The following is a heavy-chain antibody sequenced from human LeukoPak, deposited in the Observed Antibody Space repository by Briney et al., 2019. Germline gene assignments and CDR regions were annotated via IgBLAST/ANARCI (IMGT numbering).Heavy chain of an antibody. CDR3: ARRGRNDYYFDY. CDR1: GGSISGYY. J-gene: IGHJ4*02. CDR2: IYDSGST. Sequence: PSETLSLTCTVSGGSISGYYWSWIRQPPGKGLEWIGYIYDSGSTNYNPSLKSRSTISVDTSKNQFSLKLSSVTAADTAVYYCARRGRNDYYFDYWGQGTLVTVSS. V-gene: IGHV4-59*08. D-gene: IGHD3-10*01.